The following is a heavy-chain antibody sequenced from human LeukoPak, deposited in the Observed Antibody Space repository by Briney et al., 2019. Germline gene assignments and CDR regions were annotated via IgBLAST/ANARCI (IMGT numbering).Heavy chain of an antibody. CDR3: ARRQRLVNDF. J-gene: IGHJ4*02. CDR2: ITASGDGT. D-gene: IGHD6-13*01. CDR1: GFTFSSYA. Sequence: GESLRLSCAASGFTFSSYAMSWVRQAPGKGPEWVSAITASGDGTYYADSVKGRFTISRDNSKNTLYLQLNSLRAEDTAVYYCARRQRLVNDFWGQGTLVTVSS. V-gene: IGHV3-23*01.